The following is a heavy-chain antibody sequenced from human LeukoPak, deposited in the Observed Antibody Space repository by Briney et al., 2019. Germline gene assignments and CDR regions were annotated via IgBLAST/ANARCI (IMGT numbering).Heavy chain of an antibody. CDR2: ISGSGGST. CDR1: GFTFSSYA. D-gene: IGHD7-27*01. CDR3: AKVFGPTQPGVLAY. V-gene: IGHV3-23*01. Sequence: PWGSLRLSCAASGFTFSSYAMSWVRQAPGRGLEWVSAISGSGGSTYYADSVKGRFTISRDNSKNTLYLQMNSLRAEDTAVYYCAKVFGPTQPGVLAYWGQGTLVTVSS. J-gene: IGHJ4*02.